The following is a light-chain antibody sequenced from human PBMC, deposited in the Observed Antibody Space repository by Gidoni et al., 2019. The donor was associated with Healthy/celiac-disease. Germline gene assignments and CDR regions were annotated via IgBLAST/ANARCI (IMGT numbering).Light chain of an antibody. J-gene: IGLJ1*01. V-gene: IGLV1-40*01. CDR3: QSYDSSLSGWP. CDR2: GNS. CDR1: SSNIGAGYD. Sequence: QSVLTQPPSVSGAPGQRVTISCTGSSSNIGAGYDVHWYQQLPGTAPKLLIYGNSNRPSGVPDRFSGSKSGTSASLAITGLQAEDEADYYCQSYDSSLSGWPFGTGTKVTVL.